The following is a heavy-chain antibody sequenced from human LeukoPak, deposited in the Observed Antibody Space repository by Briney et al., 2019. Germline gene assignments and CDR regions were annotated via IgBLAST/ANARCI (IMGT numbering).Heavy chain of an antibody. CDR1: GGSISNHY. CDR3: ARDFGRGYCSTTSCFVPWFDP. V-gene: IGHV4-59*11. Sequence: SESLSLTCTVSGGSISNHYWSWIRQPPGKGLEWILYIHYSGSTNYNPSLKSRVTISVDTSKNQFSLKLTSVTAADTAVYYCARDFGRGYCSTTSCFVPWFDPWGQGTLVTVSS. J-gene: IGHJ5*02. CDR2: IHYSGST. D-gene: IGHD2-2*01.